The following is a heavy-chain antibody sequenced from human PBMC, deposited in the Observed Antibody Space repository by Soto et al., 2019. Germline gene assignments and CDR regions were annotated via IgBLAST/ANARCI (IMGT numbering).Heavy chain of an antibody. D-gene: IGHD6-19*01. CDR1: GGTFSSYA. V-gene: IGHV1-69*01. CDR2: IIPIFGRP. J-gene: IGHJ4*02. Sequence: QEQLVQSGAEVRKPGSSVKVSCKASGGTFSSYAISWVRQAPGQGLEWMGGIIPIFGRPNYAQKFQGRVTITADDSTSSVYMELSSLRPEDTAVYYCARGRIKDSSAWFVRWVLDYWGQGTLVTVSS. CDR3: ARGRIKDSSAWFVRWVLDY.